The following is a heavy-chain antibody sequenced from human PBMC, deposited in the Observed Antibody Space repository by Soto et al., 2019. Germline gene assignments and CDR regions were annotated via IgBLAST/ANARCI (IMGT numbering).Heavy chain of an antibody. CDR1: GGTFSSYT. CDR2: IIPLFGTG. V-gene: IGHV1-69*13. J-gene: IGHJ4*02. Sequence: SVKVSCTASGGTFSSYTITWVRQAPGQGLEWMGGIIPLFGTGNYAQKFQGRVTITADESASTAYMELSSLRSEDTAVYYCARDRVTGTIYDYWGQGTQVTVS. D-gene: IGHD1-20*01. CDR3: ARDRVTGTIYDY.